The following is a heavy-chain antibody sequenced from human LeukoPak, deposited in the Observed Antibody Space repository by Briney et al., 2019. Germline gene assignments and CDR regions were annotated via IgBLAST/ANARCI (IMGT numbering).Heavy chain of an antibody. CDR2: IYYSGST. J-gene: IGHJ3*02. CDR1: GGSISRSSYC. V-gene: IGHV4-39*01. CDR3: ESLFIMTDAFDI. D-gene: IGHD3-16*01. Sequence: SETLSLTCTVSGGSISRSSYCWGWIRQPPGKGLEWIGGIYYSGSTYYHPSLNSPVTISVATSNNKFSLKLRSLTTADTAMYYCESLFIMTDAFDIWGQGPMVPVSS.